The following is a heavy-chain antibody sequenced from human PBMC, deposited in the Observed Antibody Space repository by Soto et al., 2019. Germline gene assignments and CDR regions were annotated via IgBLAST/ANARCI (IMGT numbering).Heavy chain of an antibody. D-gene: IGHD2-15*01. J-gene: IGHJ3*01. V-gene: IGHV3-74*01. CDR3: ATTLGYCIGESSPYRDAFDF. CDR1: RFTFSRHW. CDR2: LNCDGSST. Sequence: LRLSCADFRFTFSRHWMQWVRQALGTALVWGQSLNCDGSSTSHADSVKGRFTISRDNAKNTLYLQMNSMRVGDTAVDYCATTLGYCIGESSPYRDAFDFWGQGTMVTVSS.